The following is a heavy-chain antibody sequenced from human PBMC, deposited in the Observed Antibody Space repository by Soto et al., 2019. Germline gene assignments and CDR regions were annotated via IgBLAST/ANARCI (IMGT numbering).Heavy chain of an antibody. CDR3: AREKGPSGWPLTYWYFDL. CDR2: TYYRSKWYN. V-gene: IGHV6-1*01. D-gene: IGHD6-19*01. CDR1: GDSVSSNSAA. Sequence: QVQLQQSGPGLVKPSQTLSLTCAISGDSVSSNSAAWNWIRQSPSRGLEWLGRTYYRSKWYNDYAVSVKSRITINPDTSKNQFSLQLNSVTPEDTAVYYCAREKGPSGWPLTYWYFDLWGRGTLVTVSS. J-gene: IGHJ2*01.